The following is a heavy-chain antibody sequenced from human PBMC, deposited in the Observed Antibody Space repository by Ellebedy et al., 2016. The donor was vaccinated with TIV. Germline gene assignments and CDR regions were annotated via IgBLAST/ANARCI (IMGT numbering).Heavy chain of an antibody. CDR2: IRQEGDVK. D-gene: IGHD3-16*01. CDR1: GFNFRSYW. CDR3: ARRGSYGDYAVQINSWSDT. Sequence: PGGSLRLSCIASGFNFRSYWMTWVRQAPGKGLEWVANIRQEGDVKYYVDSVRGRFTVPRDNARNSLYLQMNNLRVEDTAVYYCARRGSYGDYAVQINSWSDTWGQGTLVTVSS. V-gene: IGHV3-7*01. J-gene: IGHJ5*02.